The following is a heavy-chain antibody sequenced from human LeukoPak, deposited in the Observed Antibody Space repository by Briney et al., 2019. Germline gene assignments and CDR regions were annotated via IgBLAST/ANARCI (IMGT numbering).Heavy chain of an antibody. D-gene: IGHD6-13*01. CDR3: ARCIAAAGTFDY. CDR2: ISGSGGST. J-gene: IGHJ4*02. Sequence: GGSLRLSCAASGFTFSSYAMSWVRQAPGKGLEWISAISGSGGSTYYADSVKGRFTISRDNSKNTLYLQMNSLRAEDTAVYYCARCIAAAGTFDYWGQGALVTVSS. CDR1: GFTFSSYA. V-gene: IGHV3-23*01.